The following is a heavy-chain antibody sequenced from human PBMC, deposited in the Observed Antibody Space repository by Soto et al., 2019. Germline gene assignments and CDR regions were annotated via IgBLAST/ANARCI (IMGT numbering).Heavy chain of an antibody. V-gene: IGHV4-30-2*06. CDR2: TYHNGSP. J-gene: IGHJ3*02. CDR3: ARSTPTYDRTFNI. D-gene: IGHD3-16*01. CDR1: GGSITSGGFA. Sequence: QLQLQESGSGLVKPSQTLSLTCIVSGGSITSGGFAWNWIRQSPGKGLEWIGNTYHNGSPYYIPSLRSRVTISVDGSKNQFSLTLNSMTAADTAVYYCARSTPTYDRTFNIWGQGTMVTVSS.